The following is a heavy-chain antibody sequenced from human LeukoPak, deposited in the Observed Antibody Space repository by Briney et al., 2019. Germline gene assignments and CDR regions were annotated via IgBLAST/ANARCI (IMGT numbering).Heavy chain of an antibody. V-gene: IGHV5-51*01. CDR2: IYPGDSDT. CDR1: GSTFTSYW. J-gene: IGHJ4*02. CDR3: ARHSRKGGSGWYGDYFDY. Sequence: KNGESLQISCQGSGSTFTSYWIGWARQLPGKGLEWMGIIYPGDSDTRYSPSFQGQVTISADKSISTAYLQWSSLKASDTAMYYCARHSRKGGSGWYGDYFDYWGQGTLVTVSP. D-gene: IGHD6-19*01.